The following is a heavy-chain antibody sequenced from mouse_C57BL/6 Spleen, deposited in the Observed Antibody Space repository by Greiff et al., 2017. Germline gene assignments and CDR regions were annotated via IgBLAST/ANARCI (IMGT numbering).Heavy chain of an antibody. CDR3: ARCPGGGAMDY. D-gene: IGHD6-1*01. CDR1: GYTFTSYW. CDR2: IDPSDSYT. Sequence: QVQLQQSGAELVKPGASVKLSCKASGYTFTSYWMQWVKQRPGQGLEWIGEIDPSDSYTNYNEKFKGKATLTVDTSSSTAYMQLSSLTSEDSAVYYCARCPGGGAMDYWGQGTSVTVAS. V-gene: IGHV1-50*01. J-gene: IGHJ4*01.